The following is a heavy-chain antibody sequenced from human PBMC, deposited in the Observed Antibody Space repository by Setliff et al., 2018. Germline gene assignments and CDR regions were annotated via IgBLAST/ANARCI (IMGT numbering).Heavy chain of an antibody. CDR3: CSGSYLFVY. CDR2: ISGRGDST. D-gene: IGHD1-26*01. V-gene: IGHV3-23*01. Sequence: LRLSCAASGFTFSSYAMTWVRQAPGKGLERVSAISGRGDSTFYEDAVKGRFTISRDNSKNTLYLQMNSLRAEDTAVYYCCSGSYLFVYWGQGSLVTVSS. CDR1: GFTFSSYA. J-gene: IGHJ4*02.